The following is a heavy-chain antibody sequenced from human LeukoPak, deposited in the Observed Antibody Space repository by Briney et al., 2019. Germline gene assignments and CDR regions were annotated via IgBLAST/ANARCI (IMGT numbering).Heavy chain of an antibody. CDR2: ISSSSSTI. V-gene: IGHV3-48*04. J-gene: IGHJ3*02. CDR1: GFTFSNYA. CDR3: ARQVWVSSSFAFDI. Sequence: SGGSLRLSCAASGFTFSNYAMGWVRQAPGKGLEWVSYISSSSSTIYYADSVKGRFTISRDNAKNSLYLQMNSLRAEDTAVYYCARQVWVSSSFAFDIWGQGTMVTVSS. D-gene: IGHD6-6*01.